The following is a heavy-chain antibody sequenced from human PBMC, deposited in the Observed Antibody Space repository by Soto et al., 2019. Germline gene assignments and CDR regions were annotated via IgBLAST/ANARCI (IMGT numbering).Heavy chain of an antibody. CDR1: GFNFGVFG. J-gene: IGHJ4*02. CDR3: ALTRRSSLLEVAGPGFEY. CDR2: LSYEGSEE. D-gene: IGHD6-19*01. V-gene: IGHV3-30*03. Sequence: QVRLVESGGGVVQPGRSLRLSCAASGFNFGVFGMHWVRQAPGKGLEWLSVLSYEGSEEYYADSVGGRFTISRDNSKNTLFLQMDSLRVEDTAVYYCALTRRSSLLEVAGPGFEYWGQGTLVTVS.